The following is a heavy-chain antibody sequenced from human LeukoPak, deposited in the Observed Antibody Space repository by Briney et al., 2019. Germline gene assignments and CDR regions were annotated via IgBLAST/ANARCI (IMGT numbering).Heavy chain of an antibody. CDR2: IYYHENT. Sequence: SETLSLTCTVSGGSISSSSDYWGWIRQAPGKGLEWIGSIYYHENTYYNSSLKSRVTISVDTSKNQFSLKLSSVTAADTAVYXCARPGIIAVAGTFMDVWGKGTTVTVSS. D-gene: IGHD6-19*01. CDR1: GGSISSSSDY. J-gene: IGHJ6*03. V-gene: IGHV4-39*01. CDR3: ARPGIIAVAGTFMDV.